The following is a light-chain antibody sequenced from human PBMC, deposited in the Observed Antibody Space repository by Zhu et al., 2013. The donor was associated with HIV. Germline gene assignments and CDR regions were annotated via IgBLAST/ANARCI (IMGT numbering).Light chain of an antibody. CDR1: ASNIGSNA. CDR3: ATWDDSLNVVI. CDR2: DNV. Sequence: QSVLTQPPSASGTPGQRVNISCSGTASNIGSNAVHWYRQVPGTAPKLLIFDNVHRPSGVPDRFSGSKSGTSASLAISGLRSDDEGDHFCATWDDSLNVVIFGGGTKLTVL. J-gene: IGLJ2*01. V-gene: IGLV1-44*01.